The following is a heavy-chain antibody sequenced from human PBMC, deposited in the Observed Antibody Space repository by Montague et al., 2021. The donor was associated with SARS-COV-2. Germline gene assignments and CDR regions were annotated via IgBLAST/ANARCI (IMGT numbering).Heavy chain of an antibody. V-gene: IGHV3-11*06. CDR3: ARGGGRYNWNYEGGFDL. Sequence: SLRLSCAASGFRFSDYYMSWIRQAPGKGPEWVSDISSSSTYTSSADSVKGRFTISRDNAKNSLYLHLNSLRAEDTAVYYCARGGGRYNWNYEGGFDLWGRGTPAPASS. J-gene: IGHJ2*01. CDR2: ISSSSTYT. CDR1: GFRFSDYY. D-gene: IGHD1-7*01.